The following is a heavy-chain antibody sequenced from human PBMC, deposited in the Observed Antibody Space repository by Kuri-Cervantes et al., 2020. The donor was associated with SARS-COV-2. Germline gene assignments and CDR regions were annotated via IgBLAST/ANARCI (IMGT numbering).Heavy chain of an antibody. V-gene: IGHV4-61*02. J-gene: IGHJ5*02. Sequence: LRLSCTVSGGSISSGSYYWSWIRQPAGKGLEWIGRIYTSGSTNYNPSLKSRVTISVDTSKNQFSLKLSSVTAADTAVYYCASAAGTAARTSLFDPWGQGTLVTVSS. CDR1: GGSISSGSYY. CDR3: ASAAGTAARTSLFDP. CDR2: IYTSGST. D-gene: IGHD2-2*01.